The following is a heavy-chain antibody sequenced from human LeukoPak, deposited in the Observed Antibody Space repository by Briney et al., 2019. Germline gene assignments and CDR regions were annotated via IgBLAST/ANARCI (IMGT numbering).Heavy chain of an antibody. CDR2: MNPNSGST. D-gene: IGHD1-7*01. Sequence: GASVKVSCKASGYTFTGYHMHWVRQATGQGLEWMGWMNPNSGSTGYAQKFQGRVTMTRNTSISTAYMELSSLRSEDTAVYYCARDARRGVELKAFDIWGQGTMVTVSS. J-gene: IGHJ3*02. CDR3: ARDARRGVELKAFDI. V-gene: IGHV1-8*02. CDR1: GYTFTGYH.